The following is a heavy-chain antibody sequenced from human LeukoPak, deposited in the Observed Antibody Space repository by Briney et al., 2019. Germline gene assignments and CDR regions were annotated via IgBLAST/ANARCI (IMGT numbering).Heavy chain of an antibody. CDR1: GFTFSSYW. D-gene: IGHD5-12*01. J-gene: IGHJ3*02. Sequence: SGGSLRLSCAASGFTFSSYWMSWVRQAPGKGLEWVANIKQDGSEKYYVDSVKGRFTISRDNAKNSLYLQMNSLRAEDTAVYYCARDRYTESYNIVATTYAFDIWGQGTMVTVSS. CDR3: ARDRYTESYNIVATTYAFDI. CDR2: IKQDGSEK. V-gene: IGHV3-7*01.